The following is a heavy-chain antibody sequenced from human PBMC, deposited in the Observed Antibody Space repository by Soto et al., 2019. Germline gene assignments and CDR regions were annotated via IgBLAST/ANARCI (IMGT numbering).Heavy chain of an antibody. V-gene: IGHV3-30*18. CDR3: AKGSTVTTTVEFDY. J-gene: IGHJ4*02. D-gene: IGHD4-17*01. CDR2: ISYDGSTK. Sequence: GGSLRLSCAASGFTFRSYAMRWVRQAPGKGLEWVAVISYDGSTKYYADSVKGRFTISRDNSKNTLYLQMNSLRTEDTAVFYCAKGSTVTTTVEFDYWGQGTLVTVSS. CDR1: GFTFRSYA.